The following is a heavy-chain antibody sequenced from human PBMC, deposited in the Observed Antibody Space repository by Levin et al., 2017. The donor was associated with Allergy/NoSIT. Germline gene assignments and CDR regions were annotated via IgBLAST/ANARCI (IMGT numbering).Heavy chain of an antibody. CDR1: GFTFSSYS. J-gene: IGHJ3*02. V-gene: IGHV3-21*01. CDR3: ARRKGDYFDAFDI. Sequence: GGSLRLSCAASGFTFSSYSMNWVRQAPGKGLEWVSSISSSSSYIYYADSVKGRFTISRDNAKNSLYLQMNSLRAEDTAVYYCARRKGDYFDAFDIWGQGTMVTVSS. D-gene: IGHD4-17*01. CDR2: ISSSSSYI.